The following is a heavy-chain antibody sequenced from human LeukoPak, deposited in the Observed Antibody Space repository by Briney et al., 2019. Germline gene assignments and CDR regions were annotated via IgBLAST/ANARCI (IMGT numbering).Heavy chain of an antibody. J-gene: IGHJ6*02. CDR2: ISGGGGST. Sequence: GGSLRLSCAASGFTFSSYAMSWARQAPGKGLEWVSAISGGGGSTYYADSVKGRFTISRDNSKNTLYLQMNSLRAEDTAVYYCASKPGVVVAATFYYYYGMDVWGQGTTVTVSS. CDR1: GFTFSSYA. V-gene: IGHV3-23*01. D-gene: IGHD2-15*01. CDR3: ASKPGVVVAATFYYYYGMDV.